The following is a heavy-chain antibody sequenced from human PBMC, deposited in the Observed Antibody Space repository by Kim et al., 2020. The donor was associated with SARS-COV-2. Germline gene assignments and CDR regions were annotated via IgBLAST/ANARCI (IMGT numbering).Heavy chain of an antibody. D-gene: IGHD3-10*01. V-gene: IGHV3-48*03. J-gene: IGHJ6*02. Sequence: GGSLRLSCAASGFTFSSYEMNWVRQAPGKGLEWVSYISSSGSTIYYADSVKGRFTISRDNAKNSLYLQMNSLRAEDTAVYYCARGLKSYASGSYHVLGYYYGMDVWGQGTTVTVSS. CDR1: GFTFSSYE. CDR2: ISSSGSTI. CDR3: ARGLKSYASGSYHVLGYYYGMDV.